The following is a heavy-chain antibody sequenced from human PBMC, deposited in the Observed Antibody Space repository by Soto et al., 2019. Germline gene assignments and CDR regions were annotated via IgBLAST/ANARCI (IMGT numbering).Heavy chain of an antibody. Sequence: PSETLSLTCTVSGGSISSYYWTWIRQPPGTGLEWIGEINHSGSTNYNPSLKSRVTISVDTSKNQFSLKLTPVTAADTAVYYCARDKITGLFDYWGQGTLVTVSS. CDR2: INHSGST. D-gene: IGHD2-8*02. V-gene: IGHV4-34*01. CDR3: ARDKITGLFDY. J-gene: IGHJ4*02. CDR1: GGSISSYY.